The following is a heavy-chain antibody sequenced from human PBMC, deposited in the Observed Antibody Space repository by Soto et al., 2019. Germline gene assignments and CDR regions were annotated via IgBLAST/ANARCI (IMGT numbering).Heavy chain of an antibody. D-gene: IGHD1-26*01. Sequence: PWGSLRLSCAASEFTVSSNYMNWVRQAPGKGLECVWTIYSGGSTYYSDSVKCRFTTSRANSKNPLYLQMNPLTAAAPALYYCAGRVGATNYGMDVWGQGTTVTVSS. CDR3: AGRVGATNYGMDV. CDR1: EFTVSSNY. J-gene: IGHJ6*02. V-gene: IGHV3-53*01. CDR2: IYSGGST.